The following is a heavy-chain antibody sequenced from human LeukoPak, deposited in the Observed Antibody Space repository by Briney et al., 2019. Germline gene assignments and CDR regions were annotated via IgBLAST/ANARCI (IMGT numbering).Heavy chain of an antibody. CDR1: GYTFTSYG. CDR3: ARMTLENDAFDI. Sequence: ASVKVSCKASGYTFTSYGISWVRQAPGQGLEWMGWISACNGNTNYAQKLQGRVTMTTDTSTSTAYMELRSLRSDDTAVYYCARMTLENDAFDIWGQGTMVTVSS. J-gene: IGHJ3*02. CDR2: ISACNGNT. V-gene: IGHV1-18*01.